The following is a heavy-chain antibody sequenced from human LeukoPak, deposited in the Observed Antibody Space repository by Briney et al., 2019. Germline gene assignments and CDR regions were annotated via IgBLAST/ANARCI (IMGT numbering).Heavy chain of an antibody. J-gene: IGHJ4*02. CDR2: IRYDGSNK. CDR1: GSTFSSYG. V-gene: IGHV3-30*02. D-gene: IGHD6-19*01. CDR3: AGAVAGTVQFDY. Sequence: PGGSLRLSCAASGSTFSSYGRHWVRQAPGKGLEWVAFIRYDGSNKYYADSVKGRFTISRDNSKNTLYLQMNSLRAEDTAVYYCAGAVAGTVQFDYWAQGTLVTVSS.